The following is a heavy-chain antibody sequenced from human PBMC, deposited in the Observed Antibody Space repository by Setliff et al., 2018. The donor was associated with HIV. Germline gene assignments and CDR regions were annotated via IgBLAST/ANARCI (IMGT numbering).Heavy chain of an antibody. CDR2: IYYSGST. D-gene: IGHD2-15*01. CDR3: ARDPSQGYCSGGSCYGYYYYGMDV. CDR1: GGSISSSSYY. V-gene: IGHV4-39*07. J-gene: IGHJ6*02. Sequence: SQTLSLTCTVSGGSISSSSYYWGWIRQPPGKGLEWIGSIYYSGSTYYNPSLKSRVTISVDTSKNQFSLKLSSVTAADTAVYYCARDPSQGYCSGGSCYGYYYYGMDVWGQGTTVTVS.